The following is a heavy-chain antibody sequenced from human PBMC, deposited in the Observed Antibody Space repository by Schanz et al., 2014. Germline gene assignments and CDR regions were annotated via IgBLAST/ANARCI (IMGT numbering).Heavy chain of an antibody. CDR1: GFAFSNYA. CDR2: ITKDGRSA. Sequence: EVQLVESGGGLVQPGGSLRLSCSASGFAFSNYAMHWVRQAPEKGLEYVSAITKDGRSAYYADSVKGRFTISRDNSKSTHYLQMSSLRVEDTAVYYCVTDAHSSSWWGGAFDIWGQGTMVTVSS. J-gene: IGHJ3*02. V-gene: IGHV3-64D*06. D-gene: IGHD6-13*01. CDR3: VTDAHSSSWWGGAFDI.